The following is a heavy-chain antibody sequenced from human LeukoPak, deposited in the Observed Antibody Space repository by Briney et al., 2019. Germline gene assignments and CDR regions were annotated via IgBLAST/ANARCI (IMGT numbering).Heavy chain of an antibody. CDR3: ARGPVTTFGY. CDR1: GFTFSSYN. CDR2: ISGSGGGT. J-gene: IGHJ4*02. D-gene: IGHD4-17*01. Sequence: GSLRLSCAASGFTFSSYNMNRVRQAPGKGLEWVSGISGSGGGTYYAGSVKGRFTISRDNSKNTLYLQMNSLRAEDTAVYYCARGPVTTFGYWGQGTLVTVSS. V-gene: IGHV3-23*01.